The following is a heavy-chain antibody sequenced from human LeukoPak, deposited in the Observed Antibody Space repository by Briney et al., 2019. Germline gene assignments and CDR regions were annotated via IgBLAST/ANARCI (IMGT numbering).Heavy chain of an antibody. Sequence: GGSLRLSCAASGFTFSNYWMSWVRQAPGKGLEWVANIKQDGSERNYVDSVKGRFAISRDNAKNSLYLQMNSPRAEDTAVYYCARDHYGSGNYYSFFDYWGQGTLVTVSS. D-gene: IGHD3-10*01. J-gene: IGHJ4*02. CDR1: GFTFSNYW. CDR3: ARDHYGSGNYYSFFDY. CDR2: IKQDGSER. V-gene: IGHV3-7*01.